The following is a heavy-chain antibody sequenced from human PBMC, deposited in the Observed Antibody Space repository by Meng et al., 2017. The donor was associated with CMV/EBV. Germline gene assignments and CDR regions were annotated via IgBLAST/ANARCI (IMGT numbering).Heavy chain of an antibody. V-gene: IGHV4-30-4*08. J-gene: IGHJ3*02. D-gene: IGHD2-2*02. Sequence: SETLSLTCTVSGGSISSGDYYWSWIRQLPGKGLEWIGYIYYSGSTYYNPSLKSRVTISVDTSKNQFSLKLSSVTAADTAVYYCARVPIVVVPAAILVGAFDIWGQGTMVTVSS. CDR3: ARVPIVVVPAAILVGAFDI. CDR1: GGSISSGDYY. CDR2: IYYSGST.